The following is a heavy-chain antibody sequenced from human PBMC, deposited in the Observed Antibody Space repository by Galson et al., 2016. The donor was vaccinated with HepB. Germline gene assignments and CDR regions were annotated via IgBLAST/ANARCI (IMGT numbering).Heavy chain of an antibody. CDR1: GYTFAHYY. CDR3: ATLRFLEWSSGDTDY. J-gene: IGHJ4*02. Sequence: SVKVSCKASGYTFAHYYMHWVRQAPGQGLEWMGRINPITGGPNYAQKFQDRVAMTRDTSIGTAYMELNRLRSDDTAVYYCATLRFLEWSSGDTDYWGQGTLVTVSS. CDR2: INPITGGP. V-gene: IGHV1-2*06. D-gene: IGHD3-3*01.